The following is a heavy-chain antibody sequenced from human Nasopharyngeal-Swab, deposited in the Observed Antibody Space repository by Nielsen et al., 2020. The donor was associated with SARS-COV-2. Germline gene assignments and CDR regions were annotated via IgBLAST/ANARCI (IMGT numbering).Heavy chain of an antibody. J-gene: IGHJ4*02. D-gene: IGHD3-22*01. CDR1: GYTFTGYY. Sequence: ASVKVSCKASGYTFTGYYMHWVRQAPGQGLEWMGRINPNSGGTNYAQKFQGRVTMTRDTSISTAYMELSRLGSDDTAVYYCAREVIPWYYDSSGYSKGFDYWGQGTLVTVSS. CDR3: AREVIPWYYDSSGYSKGFDY. CDR2: INPNSGGT. V-gene: IGHV1-2*06.